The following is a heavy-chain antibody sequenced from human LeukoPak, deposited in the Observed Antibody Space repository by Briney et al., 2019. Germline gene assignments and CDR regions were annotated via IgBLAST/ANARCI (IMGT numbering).Heavy chain of an antibody. Sequence: ASVTVSCTASGYTFTSYYMHWVRQAPGQGLEWMGTINPSGGSTGYAQKFQGRVTMTRDTSTSTVYMELSSLRSEDTAVYYCARDRAIEYCFDYWGQGTLVTVSS. V-gene: IGHV1-46*01. J-gene: IGHJ4*02. D-gene: IGHD2/OR15-2a*01. CDR3: ARDRAIEYCFDY. CDR2: INPSGGST. CDR1: GYTFTSYY.